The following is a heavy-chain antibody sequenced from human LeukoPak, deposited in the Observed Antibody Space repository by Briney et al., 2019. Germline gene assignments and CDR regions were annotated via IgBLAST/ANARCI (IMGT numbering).Heavy chain of an antibody. D-gene: IGHD3-22*01. CDR2: ISGSGGST. CDR3: AKLNYDSSNYYSNYFDY. J-gene: IGHJ4*02. V-gene: IGHV3-23*01. CDR1: GFTFTTYG. Sequence: QSGGSLRLSCEASGFTFTTYGMSWVRQAPGKGLEWVSVISGSGGSTYYADSVKGRFTISRDNSKNTLYLQMNSLRAEDTAVYYCAKLNYDSSNYYSNYFDYWGQGTLVTVSS.